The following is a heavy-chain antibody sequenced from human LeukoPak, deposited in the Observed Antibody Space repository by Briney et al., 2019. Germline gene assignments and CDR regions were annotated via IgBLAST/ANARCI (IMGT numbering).Heavy chain of an antibody. CDR2: IIPIFGTA. J-gene: IGHJ4*02. D-gene: IGHD2-15*01. Sequence: SVKVSCKASGGTFSSYAISWVRQAPGQGLEWMGEIIPIFGTANYAQKFQGRVTITTDESTSTAYMELSSLRSEDTAVYYCARAAVGHCSGGSCYEVGYFDYWGQGTLVTVSS. CDR1: GGTFSSYA. V-gene: IGHV1-69*05. CDR3: ARAAVGHCSGGSCYEVGYFDY.